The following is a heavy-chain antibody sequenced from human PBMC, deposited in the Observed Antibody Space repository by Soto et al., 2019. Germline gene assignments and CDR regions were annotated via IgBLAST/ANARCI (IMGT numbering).Heavy chain of an antibody. Sequence: ASVKVSCKASGYTFTIYPMHWVRQAPGQGLEWMGWINAGNGDTKYSQKFQGRVTITRDTSASTAYMELSSLRSEDTAVYYCARDWTHYDSSGPGDYWGQGTLVTVSS. CDR3: ARDWTHYDSSGPGDY. J-gene: IGHJ4*02. V-gene: IGHV1-3*01. D-gene: IGHD3-22*01. CDR1: GYTFTIYP. CDR2: INAGNGDT.